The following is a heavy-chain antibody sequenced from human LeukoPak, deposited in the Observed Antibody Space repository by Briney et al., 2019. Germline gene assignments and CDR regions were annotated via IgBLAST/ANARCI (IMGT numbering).Heavy chain of an antibody. J-gene: IGHJ6*03. CDR1: GFTFSSYE. D-gene: IGHD6-19*01. CDR2: ISSSGSTI. CDR3: AREKQQWLVHYMDV. Sequence: PGGSLRLSCAASGFTFSSYEMNWVRQAPGKGLEWVSYISSSGSTIYYADSVKGRFTISRDNAENLLYLQMNSLRAEDTAVYYCAREKQQWLVHYMDVWGKGTTVTVSS. V-gene: IGHV3-48*03.